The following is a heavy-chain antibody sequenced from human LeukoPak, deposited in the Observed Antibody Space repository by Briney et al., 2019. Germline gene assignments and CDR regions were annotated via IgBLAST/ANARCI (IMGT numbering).Heavy chain of an antibody. V-gene: IGHV3-15*01. CDR1: GFTFSNAW. J-gene: IGHJ4*02. CDR3: TRAEGSIG. D-gene: IGHD2-15*01. Sequence: PGGSLRLSCAASGFTFSNAWMSWVRQAPGQGLEWVGRIISKAGGETTDYAAPVKGRFIISRDDSKSIAYLQMNSLKAEDTAVYYCTRAEGSIGWGQGTLVTVSS. CDR2: IISKAGGETT.